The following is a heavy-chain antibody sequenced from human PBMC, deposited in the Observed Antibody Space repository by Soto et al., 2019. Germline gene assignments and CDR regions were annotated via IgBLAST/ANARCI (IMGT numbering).Heavy chain of an antibody. Sequence: EVQLVESGGGLVKHGGSLRLSCAASRFTFSSYSFNWVRQAPGKGLEWVSIITPTSTFISYADSVRGRFTISRDNAKNSLYLQMDSLGAVDTAVYYCARARGNDWYEDYWGQGTLVTVSS. J-gene: IGHJ4*02. V-gene: IGHV3-21*06. CDR2: ITPTSTFI. CDR1: RFTFSSYS. D-gene: IGHD1-1*01. CDR3: ARARGNDWYEDY.